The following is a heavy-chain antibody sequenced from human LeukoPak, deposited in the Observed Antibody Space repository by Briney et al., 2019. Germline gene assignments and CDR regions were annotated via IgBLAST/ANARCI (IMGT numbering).Heavy chain of an antibody. CDR1: GYTFTSYY. D-gene: IGHD6-13*01. Sequence: ASVKVSCKASGYTFTSYYMHWVRQAPGQGLEWMGRIIPILGIANYAQKFQGRVTITADKSTSTAYMELSSLRSEDTAVYYCARAGDSSSKNYWGQGTLVTVSS. V-gene: IGHV1-69*04. J-gene: IGHJ4*02. CDR3: ARAGDSSSKNY. CDR2: IIPILGIA.